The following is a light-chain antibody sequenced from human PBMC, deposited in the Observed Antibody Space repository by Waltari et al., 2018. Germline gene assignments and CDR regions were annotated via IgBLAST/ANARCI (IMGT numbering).Light chain of an antibody. CDR3: QQTNSDPWT. V-gene: IGKV1-39*01. CDR1: QNITRY. CDR2: AAS. Sequence: DIQMTQSPSSLSAFVGDKVTITCRASQNITRYLCWYQQRPGKAPKLLIYAASTLQSGVPSRFSGSGSGVDFTLTITSLQPEDFATYSCQQTNSDPWTFGRGTKVEIK. J-gene: IGKJ1*01.